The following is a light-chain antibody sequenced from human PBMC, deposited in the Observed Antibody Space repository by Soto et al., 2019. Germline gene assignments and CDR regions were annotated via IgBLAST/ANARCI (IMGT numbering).Light chain of an antibody. CDR3: QSYDSSLSLYV. V-gene: IGLV1-40*01. J-gene: IGLJ1*01. Sequence: QSVLTQPPSVSGAPGQRVTISCTGSSSNIGAGYDVNWYQQFPGTVPKLLIYGNSNRPSGVPDRFSGSKSGTSASLAITGLQAEDEADYYCQSYDSSLSLYVFGTGTKVTVL. CDR2: GNS. CDR1: SSNIGAGYD.